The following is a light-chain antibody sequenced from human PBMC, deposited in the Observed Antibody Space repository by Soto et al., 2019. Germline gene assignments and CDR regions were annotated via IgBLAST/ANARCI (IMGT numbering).Light chain of an antibody. CDR3: QQYNNWPPCT. Sequence: EIVLTQSPGTLSLSPGERATLSCLASQSVSSSYLAWYQQKPGQAPRLLLYGASTRATGIPARFSGSGSGTEFTLTISSLQSEDFAVYYCQQYNNWPPCTFGQGTKVDIK. J-gene: IGKJ2*02. V-gene: IGKV3-15*01. CDR1: QSVSSSY. CDR2: GAS.